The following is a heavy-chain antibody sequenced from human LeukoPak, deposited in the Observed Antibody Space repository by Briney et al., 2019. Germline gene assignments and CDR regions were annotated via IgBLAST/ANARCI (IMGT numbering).Heavy chain of an antibody. CDR3: AREATQDWFDP. J-gene: IGHJ5*02. CDR2: IYYSGST. CDR1: GGSISSSSYY. D-gene: IGHD1-26*01. Sequence: SETLSLTCTVSGGSISSSSYYWGWIRQPPGKGLEWIGSIYYSGSTYYNPSLKSRVTISVDTSKNQFSLKLSSVTAADTAVYYCAREATQDWFDPWGQGTLVTVSS. V-gene: IGHV4-39*07.